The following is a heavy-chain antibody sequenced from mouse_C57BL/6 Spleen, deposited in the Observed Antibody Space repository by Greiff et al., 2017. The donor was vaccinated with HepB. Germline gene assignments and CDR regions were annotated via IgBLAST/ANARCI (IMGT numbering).Heavy chain of an antibody. Sequence: QVQLQQPGAELVKPGASVKMSCKASGYTFTSYWITWVKQRPGQGLEWIGDIYPGSGSTNYNEKFKSKATLTVDTSSSTAYMQLSSLTSEDSAVYYCARPYYSNDESAMDYWGQGTSVTVSS. V-gene: IGHV1-55*01. J-gene: IGHJ4*01. CDR3: ARPYYSNDESAMDY. CDR2: IYPGSGST. D-gene: IGHD2-5*01. CDR1: GYTFTSYW.